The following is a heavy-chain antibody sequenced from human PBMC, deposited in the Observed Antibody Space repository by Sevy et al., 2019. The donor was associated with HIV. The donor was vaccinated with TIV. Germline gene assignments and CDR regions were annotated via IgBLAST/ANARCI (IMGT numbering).Heavy chain of an antibody. J-gene: IGHJ3*02. CDR2: IKQDGSEK. D-gene: IGHD3-22*01. CDR3: ARGNYYDSTGYYPDTFDI. V-gene: IGHV3-7*01. CDR1: GFTFSNYW. Sequence: GGSLRLSCAASGFTFSNYWMSWVRQAPGKGLEWVANIKQDGSEKYYVDSVKGRFTISRDNAKNSLYLQMNSLRAEDRAVYYCARGNYYDSTGYYPDTFDIWGQRTMVTVSS.